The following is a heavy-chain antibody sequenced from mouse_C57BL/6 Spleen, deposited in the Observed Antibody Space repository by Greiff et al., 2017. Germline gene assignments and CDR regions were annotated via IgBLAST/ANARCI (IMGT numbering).Heavy chain of an antibody. CDR2: IYPGDGDT. V-gene: IGHV1-82*01. CDR1: GYAFSSSW. D-gene: IGHD1-1*01. J-gene: IGHJ3*01. CDR3: TITTVVDPWFAY. Sequence: QVQLKQSGPELVKPGASVKISCKASGYAFSSSWMNWVKQRPGKGLEWIGRIYPGDGDTNYNGKFKGKATLTADKSSSTAYMQLSSLTSEDSAVYFCTITTVVDPWFAYWGQGTLVTVSA.